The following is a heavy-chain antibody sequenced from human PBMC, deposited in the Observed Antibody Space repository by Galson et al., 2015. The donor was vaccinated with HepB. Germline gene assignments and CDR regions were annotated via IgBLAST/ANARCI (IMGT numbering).Heavy chain of an antibody. CDR3: ASLPTVTRGGY. V-gene: IGHV3-66*02. D-gene: IGHD4-17*01. Sequence: SLRLSCAASGFTVSSNYMSWVRQAPGKGLEWVSVIYSGGSTYYADSVKGRFTISRDNSKNTLYLQMNSLRAEDTAVYYCASLPTVTRGGYWGQGTLVTVSS. CDR2: IYSGGST. CDR1: GFTVSSNY. J-gene: IGHJ4*02.